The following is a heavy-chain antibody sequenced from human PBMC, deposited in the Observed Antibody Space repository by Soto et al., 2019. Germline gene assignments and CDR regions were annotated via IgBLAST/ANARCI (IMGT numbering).Heavy chain of an antibody. D-gene: IGHD3-9*01. Sequence: ASVKVSCKASGYTFTSYYMHWVRQAPGQGLEWMGIINPSGGSTSYAQKFQGRVTMTRDTSTSTVYMELSSLRSEDTAVYYCARGFLRYFDWLLDEAYYYGMDVWGQGTTDTVSS. J-gene: IGHJ6*02. CDR2: INPSGGST. CDR1: GYTFTSYY. CDR3: ARGFLRYFDWLLDEAYYYGMDV. V-gene: IGHV1-46*01.